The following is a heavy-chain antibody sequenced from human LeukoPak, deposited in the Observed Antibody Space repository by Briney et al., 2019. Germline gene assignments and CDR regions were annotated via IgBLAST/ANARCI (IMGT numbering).Heavy chain of an antibody. CDR3: ARSATSIAAAGNWFDP. V-gene: IGHV1-2*04. CDR2: INPNSGGT. D-gene: IGHD6-13*01. CDR1: GFTFSSYA. Sequence: GGSLRLSCAASGFTFSSYAMHWVRQAPGQGLEWMGWINPNSGGTNYAQKFQGWVTMTRDTSISTAYMELSRLRSDDTAVYYCARSATSIAAAGNWFDPXXXGXLVTVSS. J-gene: IGHJ5*02.